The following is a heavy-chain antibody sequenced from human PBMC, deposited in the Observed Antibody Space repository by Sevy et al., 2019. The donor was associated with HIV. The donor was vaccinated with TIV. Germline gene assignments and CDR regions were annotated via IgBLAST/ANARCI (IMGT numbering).Heavy chain of an antibody. J-gene: IGHJ4*02. CDR1: GYTFTSYG. CDR2: ISAYNGNT. D-gene: IGHD3-22*01. V-gene: IGHV1-18*04. Sequence: ASVKVSCKASGYTFTSYGISWVRQAPGQGLEWMGWISAYNGNTNYAQKLQGRVTMTTDTSTRTAYMKLRNLRSNDTAVYYCAREYYNDSSGYEYFDYWGQGTLVTVSS. CDR3: AREYYNDSSGYEYFDY.